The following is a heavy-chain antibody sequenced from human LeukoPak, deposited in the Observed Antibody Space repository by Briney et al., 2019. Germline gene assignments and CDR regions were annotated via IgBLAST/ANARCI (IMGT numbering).Heavy chain of an antibody. CDR3: ARADGSSWIIVY. D-gene: IGHD6-13*01. Sequence: GSLRLSCVASGFTFSSCGMHWVRQAPGKGLQWVAVIWHDGSDKYYADSVKGRFTISRDNSKNTMYLQMNSLRAEDTAVYYCARADGSSWIIVYWGQGTLVTVSS. CDR2: IWHDGSDK. J-gene: IGHJ4*02. V-gene: IGHV3-33*01. CDR1: GFTFSSCG.